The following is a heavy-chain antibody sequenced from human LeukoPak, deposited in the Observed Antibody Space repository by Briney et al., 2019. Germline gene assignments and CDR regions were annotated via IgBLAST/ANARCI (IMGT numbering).Heavy chain of an antibody. D-gene: IGHD6-19*01. CDR3: ARDSENGWSDY. J-gene: IGHJ4*02. CDR1: GFTFSSYE. V-gene: IGHV3-48*03. Sequence: GGSLRLSCAASGFTFSSYEMNWVRHAPGKGLAWVSYISSSGSTIYYADSVKGRFTISRDNAKNPLYLQMNSLRAEDTAVYYCARDSENGWSDYWGQGTLVTVSS. CDR2: ISSSGSTI.